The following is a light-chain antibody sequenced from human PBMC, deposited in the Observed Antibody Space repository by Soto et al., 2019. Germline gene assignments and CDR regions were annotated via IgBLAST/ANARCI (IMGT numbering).Light chain of an antibody. V-gene: IGKV3-20*01. CDR1: QSVSSNS. J-gene: IGKJ3*01. CDR3: QQCFT. CDR2: GAS. Sequence: EIVLTQSPGTLSLSPGERATLSCRASQSVSSNSLAWFQLKPGQAPRLLIYGASSRATGIPDRCSGSGSRTDFTLTMSRLEPEDFAVYYCQQCFTFGPETKVDIK.